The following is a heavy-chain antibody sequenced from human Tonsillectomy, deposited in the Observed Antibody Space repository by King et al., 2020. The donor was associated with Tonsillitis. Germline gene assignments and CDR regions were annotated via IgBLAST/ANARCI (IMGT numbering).Heavy chain of an antibody. J-gene: IGHJ4*02. D-gene: IGHD3-16*01. CDR1: GFTFSIYS. CDR2: LSYAGSNK. CDR3: ARGDYDYVWGSLDY. V-gene: IGHV3-30*01. Sequence: VQLVESGGGVVQPERSLRLSCAASGFTFSIYSMHWVRQAPGKGLEGVAVLSYAGSNKYYADSVKGRLTIPRENSKNTLYLQMNSLRAEDTAVYYCARGDYDYVWGSLDYWGQGTLVTVSS.